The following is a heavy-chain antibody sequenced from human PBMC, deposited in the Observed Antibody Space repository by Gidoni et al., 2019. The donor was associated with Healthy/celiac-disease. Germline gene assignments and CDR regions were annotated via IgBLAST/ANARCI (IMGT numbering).Heavy chain of an antibody. Sequence: QVQLQESGPGLVKPSETLSLTCTVSGGSISSYYWSRIRQPPGKGLEWIGYIYYSGSTNYNPSLKSRVTISVDTSKNQFSLKLSSVTAADTAVYYCARNPYDFWSGPFDPWGQGTLVTVSS. CDR3: ARNPYDFWSGPFDP. J-gene: IGHJ5*02. CDR2: IYYSGST. CDR1: GGSISSYY. D-gene: IGHD3-3*01. V-gene: IGHV4-59*01.